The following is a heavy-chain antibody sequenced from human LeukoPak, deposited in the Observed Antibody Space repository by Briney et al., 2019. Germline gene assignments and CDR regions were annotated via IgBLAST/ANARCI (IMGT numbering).Heavy chain of an antibody. J-gene: IGHJ4*02. D-gene: IGHD3-22*01. CDR3: ARGSTYYDSSGQVPFDY. CDR1: GFTFSTYS. CDR2: ISSSSSTI. V-gene: IGHV3-48*01. Sequence: GGSLRLSCAASGFTFSTYSMNWVRQAPGKGLEWVSYISSSSSTIYYADSVKGRFTISRDNAKNSLYLQMNSLRAEDTAVYYCARGSTYYDSSGQVPFDYWGQGTLVTVST.